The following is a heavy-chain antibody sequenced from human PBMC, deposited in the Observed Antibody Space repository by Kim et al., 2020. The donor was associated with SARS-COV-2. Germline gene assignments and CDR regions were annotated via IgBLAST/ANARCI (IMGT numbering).Heavy chain of an antibody. CDR3: ARVEIPGYFDWLSDFDY. J-gene: IGHJ4*02. V-gene: IGHV1-18*01. Sequence: LQGRVTMTTDTSTSTAYMELRSLRSDDTAVYYCARVEIPGYFDWLSDFDYWGQGTLVTVSS. D-gene: IGHD3-9*01.